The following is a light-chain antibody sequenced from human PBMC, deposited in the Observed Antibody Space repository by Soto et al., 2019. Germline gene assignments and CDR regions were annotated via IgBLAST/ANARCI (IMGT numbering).Light chain of an antibody. J-gene: IGKJ1*01. V-gene: IGKV1-5*03. CDR2: KAS. CDR1: QSISTW. Sequence: DIQMTQSPSTLSASVGDRVTITCRASQSISTWLAWYQQKPGKAPNLLIYKASTLESGVPSRFSGSGSGTEFTLNISSLQPDDFATYYCQQYNDSSWTFGQGTKVEIK. CDR3: QQYNDSSWT.